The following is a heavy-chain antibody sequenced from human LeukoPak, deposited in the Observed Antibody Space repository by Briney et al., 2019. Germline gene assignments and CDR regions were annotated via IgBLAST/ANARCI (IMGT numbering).Heavy chain of an antibody. V-gene: IGHV4-39*07. D-gene: IGHD2-21*02. CDR3: ARGFTAYCGGDCYMIAGFDY. Sequence: SETLSLTCTVSGGSISSSSYYWGWIRQPPGKGLEWIGSIYYSGSTYYNPSLKSRVTISVDTSKNQFSLKLSSVTAADTAVYYCARGFTAYCGGDCYMIAGFDYWGQGTLVTVSS. CDR2: IYYSGST. J-gene: IGHJ4*02. CDR1: GGSISSSSYY.